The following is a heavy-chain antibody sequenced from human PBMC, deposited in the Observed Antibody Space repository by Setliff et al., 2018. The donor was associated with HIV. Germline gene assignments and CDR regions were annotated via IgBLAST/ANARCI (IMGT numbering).Heavy chain of an antibody. V-gene: IGHV4-59*01. D-gene: IGHD3-16*01. CDR2: IYYSGST. Sequence: PSETLSLTCTVSGGSIRSYYWSWIRQPPGKGLEWIGYIYYSGSTNYNPSLKSRVTISVDTSKNQFSLKRSSVTAADTAVYYCARAGGGGRWLHLSYWYFDLWGRGTLVTVSS. CDR3: ARAGGGGRWLHLSYWYFDL. CDR1: GGSIRSYY. J-gene: IGHJ2*01.